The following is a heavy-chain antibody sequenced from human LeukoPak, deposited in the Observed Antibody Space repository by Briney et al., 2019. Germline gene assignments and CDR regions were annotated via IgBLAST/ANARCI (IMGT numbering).Heavy chain of an antibody. V-gene: IGHV1-69*13. Sequence: GASVKVSCKASGGTFSSYAISWVRQAPGQGLEWMGGIIPIFGTANYAQKFQGRVTITADESTSTAYMELSSLRSEDTAVYYCARERSSGYFPFDYWGQGTLVTVSS. CDR3: ARERSSGYFPFDY. CDR1: GGTFSSYA. D-gene: IGHD3-22*01. CDR2: IIPIFGTA. J-gene: IGHJ4*02.